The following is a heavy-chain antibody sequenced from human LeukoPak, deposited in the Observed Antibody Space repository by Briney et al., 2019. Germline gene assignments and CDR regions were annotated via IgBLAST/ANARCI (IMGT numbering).Heavy chain of an antibody. J-gene: IGHJ4*02. CDR3: ARTYYDILTGYSYYFDY. CDR1: GYTFTNYG. Sequence: ASVKVSCKASGYTFTNYGISWVRQAPGQGLEWMGWISGYNGKTNYAQKLQGRVTMTTDTSTSTAYMELRSLRSDDTAVYYCARTYYDILTGYSYYFDYWGQGTLVTVSS. CDR2: ISGYNGKT. D-gene: IGHD3-9*01. V-gene: IGHV1-18*01.